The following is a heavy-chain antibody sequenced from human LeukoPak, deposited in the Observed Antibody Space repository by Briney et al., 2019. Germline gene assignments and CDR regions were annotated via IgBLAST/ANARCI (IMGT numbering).Heavy chain of an antibody. CDR1: GGSISSYY. Sequence: SETLSLTCTVSGGSISSYYWSWIRQPPGKGLEWIGYIYYSGSTNYNPSLKSRVTISVDTSKNQFSLKLSSVTAVDTAVYYCARDFRGSYKGGFDYWGQGTLVTVSS. D-gene: IGHD1-26*01. CDR2: IYYSGST. J-gene: IGHJ4*02. CDR3: ARDFRGSYKGGFDY. V-gene: IGHV4-59*01.